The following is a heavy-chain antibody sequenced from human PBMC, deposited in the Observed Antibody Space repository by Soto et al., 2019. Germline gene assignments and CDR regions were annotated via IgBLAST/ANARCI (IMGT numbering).Heavy chain of an antibody. CDR2: IDWDDDK. J-gene: IGHJ6*02. CDR3: ARIRKMDRLFDRLSYGMDV. V-gene: IGHV2-70*01. D-gene: IGHD3-9*01. Sequence: SGPTLVNPTQTLTLTCTFSGFSLSTSGMCVSWIRQPPGKALEWLALIDWDDDKYYSTSLKTRLTISKDTSKNQVVLTMTNMDPVDTATYYCARIRKMDRLFDRLSYGMDVWGQGTTVTVSS. CDR1: GFSLSTSGMC.